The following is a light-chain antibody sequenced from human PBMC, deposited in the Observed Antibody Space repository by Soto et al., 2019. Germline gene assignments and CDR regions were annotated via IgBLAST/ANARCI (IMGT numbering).Light chain of an antibody. CDR2: DAS. V-gene: IGKV3-11*01. J-gene: IGKJ4*01. CDR3: QXRSNWPPVT. Sequence: EIVLTQSPATLSLSPGERATLSCRASQSVSSYLAWYQQKPGQAPRLLIYDASNRATGIPARFSGSGSGTXXXXXIXXXEXEXFAVYYCQXRSNWPPVTFGGGTKVEIK. CDR1: QSVSSY.